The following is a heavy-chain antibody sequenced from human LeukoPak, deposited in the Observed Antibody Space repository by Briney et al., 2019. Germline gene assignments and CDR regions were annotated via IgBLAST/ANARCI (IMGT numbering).Heavy chain of an antibody. Sequence: SETLFLTCAVYGGSFSDYYWNWVRQPPGKGLEWIGEINHSGSTNYNPSLKSRVTISLDTSKNQFSLKLSSVTAADTAVFYCARGRRFSGYDIGRFDPWGQGTLVTVSS. CDR1: GGSFSDYY. D-gene: IGHD5-12*01. V-gene: IGHV4-34*01. J-gene: IGHJ5*02. CDR3: ARGRRFSGYDIGRFDP. CDR2: INHSGST.